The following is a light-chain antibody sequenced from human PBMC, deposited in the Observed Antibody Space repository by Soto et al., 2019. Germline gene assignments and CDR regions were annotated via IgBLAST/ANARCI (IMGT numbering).Light chain of an antibody. CDR3: QQYDNALWT. J-gene: IGKJ1*01. Sequence: EIVLTQSPGTLSLSPGQGATLSCRASQSVTSGYLTWYQQKPGQAPRLLIYGTSSRATGIPDRFSGSGSGTDFTLTINRLEPEDFAVYYCQQYDNALWTFGQGTKVDIK. V-gene: IGKV3-20*01. CDR2: GTS. CDR1: QSVTSGY.